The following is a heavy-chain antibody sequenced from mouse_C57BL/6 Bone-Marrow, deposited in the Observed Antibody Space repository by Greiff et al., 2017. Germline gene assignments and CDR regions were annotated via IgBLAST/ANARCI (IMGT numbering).Heavy chain of an antibody. CDR1: GFTFSDFY. V-gene: IGHV7-1*01. CDR2: SRNKANDYTT. Sequence: EVKVVESGGGLVQSGRSLRLSCATSGFTFSDFYMEWVRQAPGKGLEWIAASRNKANDYTTEYSASVKGRFIVSRDTSHSILYLQMTALRAEDTASYYCARDVNYAMDYWGQGTSVTVSS. CDR3: ARDVNYAMDY. J-gene: IGHJ4*01.